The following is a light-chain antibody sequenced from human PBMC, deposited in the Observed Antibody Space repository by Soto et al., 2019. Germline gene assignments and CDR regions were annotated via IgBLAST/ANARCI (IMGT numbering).Light chain of an antibody. CDR2: DVS. CDR3: XXXXXXXXXV. J-gene: IGLJ1*01. V-gene: IGLV2-14*01. CDR1: SSDVGGYNY. Sequence: QSALTQPASVSGSPGQSIAISCTGTSSDVGGYNYVSWYQQHPGKVPKLMIYDVSNRPSGVSNRFSGSKSGNTASLTISGLQAXXXXXXXXXXXXXXXXXVXGTGTKVTV.